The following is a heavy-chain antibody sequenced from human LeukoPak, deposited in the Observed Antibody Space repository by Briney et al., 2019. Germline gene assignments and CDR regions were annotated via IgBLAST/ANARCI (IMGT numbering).Heavy chain of an antibody. CDR2: ITSSSSTI. V-gene: IGHV3-48*01. J-gene: IGHJ4*02. Sequence: TGGSLRLSCAASGFTFSSYSMNWVRQAPGKGLEWISYITSSSSTIYYADSVKGRFTISRDNAKNSLFLQMNSLRAEDTAVYYCVRRIDNWGQGTLVTVSS. CDR1: GFTFSSYS. CDR3: VRRIDN.